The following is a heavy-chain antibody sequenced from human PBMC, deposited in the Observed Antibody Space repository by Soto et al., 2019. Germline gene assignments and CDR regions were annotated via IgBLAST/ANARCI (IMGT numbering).Heavy chain of an antibody. Sequence: GGSLRLSCAASGFTFSSYDMHWVRQATGKGLEWVSAIGTAGDTYYPGSVKGRFTISRENAKNSLYLQMNSLRAGDTAVYYCARDGGSSSFYYYYMDVWGKGTTVTVSS. V-gene: IGHV3-13*01. CDR3: ARDGGSSSFYYYYMDV. J-gene: IGHJ6*03. CDR2: IGTAGDT. CDR1: GFTFSSYD. D-gene: IGHD6-6*01.